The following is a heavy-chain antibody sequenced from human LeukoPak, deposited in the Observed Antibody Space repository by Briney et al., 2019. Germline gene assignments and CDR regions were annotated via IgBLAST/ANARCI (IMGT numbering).Heavy chain of an antibody. CDR1: GFTFSSYS. CDR3: ARIHSNYSFDI. V-gene: IGHV3-21*01. CDR2: ISSSSSYI. D-gene: IGHD4-11*01. Sequence: PGGSLRLSCAASGFTFSSYSMNWVRQAPGKGLEWVSSISSSSSYIYYADSVNGRFTISRDNAKNSLYLQMNSLRADDTAVYYCARIHSNYSFDIWGQGTMVTVSS. J-gene: IGHJ3*02.